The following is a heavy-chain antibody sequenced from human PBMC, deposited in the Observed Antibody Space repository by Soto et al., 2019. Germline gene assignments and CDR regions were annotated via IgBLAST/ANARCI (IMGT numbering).Heavy chain of an antibody. CDR3: ARAEGGGYDQRWFDP. Sequence: QVQLQESGPGLVKPSQTLSLTCTVSGGSISSGGYYWSWIRQHPGKGLEWIGYIYYSGSTYYNPSLKRRVTVSVDQSTSPVSLKMSSVTAADTAVYCCARAEGGGYDQRWFDPWGQGTLVTVSS. CDR2: IYYSGST. J-gene: IGHJ5*02. CDR1: GGSISSGGYY. D-gene: IGHD5-12*01. V-gene: IGHV4-31*03.